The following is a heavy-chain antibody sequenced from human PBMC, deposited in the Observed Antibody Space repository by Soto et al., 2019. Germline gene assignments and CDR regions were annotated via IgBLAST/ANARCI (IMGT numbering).Heavy chain of an antibody. D-gene: IGHD3-10*01. CDR3: AKDWAMVRGVPYYFDY. Sequence: GGSLRLSCAASGFTFSSYAMSWVRQAPRKGLEWVSAISGSGGSTYYADSVKGRFTISRDNSKNTLYLQMNSLRAEDTAVYYCAKDWAMVRGVPYYFDYWGQGTLVTVSS. CDR1: GFTFSSYA. CDR2: ISGSGGST. V-gene: IGHV3-23*01. J-gene: IGHJ4*02.